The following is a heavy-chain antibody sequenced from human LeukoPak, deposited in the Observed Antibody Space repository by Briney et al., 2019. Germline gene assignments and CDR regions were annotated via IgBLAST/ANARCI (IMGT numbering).Heavy chain of an antibody. Sequence: GASVKVSCKASVYTFISYDISWVRQATGQGLEWMGWMNPNNGNTGYAQRFQGRVTMTRDTSITTAYMELSGLRSEDTAVYYCARGHAKAYGDLQIDWLDPWGQGTLVTVSS. CDR3: ARGHAKAYGDLQIDWLDP. J-gene: IGHJ5*02. D-gene: IGHD4-17*01. CDR1: VYTFISYD. CDR2: MNPNNGNT. V-gene: IGHV1-8*01.